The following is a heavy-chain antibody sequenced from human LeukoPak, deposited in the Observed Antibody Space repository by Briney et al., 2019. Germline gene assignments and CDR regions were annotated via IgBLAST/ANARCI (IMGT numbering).Heavy chain of an antibody. CDR3: ARVLRRFGYFDY. CDR1: GGTFSSYA. D-gene: IGHD4-23*01. CDR2: IIPIFGTA. Sequence: ASVKVSCKASGGTFSSYAISWVRQAPGQGLEWMGGIIPIFGTANYAQKFQGRVTMTRDTSTSTVYMELSSLRSEDTAVYYCARVLRRFGYFDYWGQGTLVTVSS. J-gene: IGHJ4*02. V-gene: IGHV1-69*05.